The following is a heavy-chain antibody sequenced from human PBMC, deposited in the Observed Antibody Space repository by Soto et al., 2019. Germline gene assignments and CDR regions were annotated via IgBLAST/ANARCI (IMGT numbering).Heavy chain of an antibody. D-gene: IGHD3-22*01. J-gene: IGHJ4*02. V-gene: IGHV4-34*01. CDR3: ARGPNYAYYYDSSGYLVH. Sequence: SETLSLTCAVYGGSFSGYYWSWIRQPPGKGLEWIGEINHSGSTNYNPSLKSRVTISVDTSKNQFSLKLSSVTAADTAVYYCARGPNYAYYYDSSGYLVHWGQGTLVTVSS. CDR2: INHSGST. CDR1: GGSFSGYY.